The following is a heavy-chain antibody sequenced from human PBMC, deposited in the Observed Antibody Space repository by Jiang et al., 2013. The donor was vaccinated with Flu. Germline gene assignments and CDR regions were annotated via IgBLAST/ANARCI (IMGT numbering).Heavy chain of an antibody. CDR1: GYTFTNYW. Sequence: SLKISCKGSGYTFTNYWIGWVRQMPGKGLDWMGITYPGNFETGYSPSFQGQVTISVDKSISTAYLQWSDLKASDTAMYYCVRHPDRCRETSCTFDNWGQGTLVTVSS. V-gene: IGHV5-51*01. D-gene: IGHD2-2*01. J-gene: IGHJ4*02. CDR2: TYPGNFET. CDR3: VRHPDRCRETSCTFDN.